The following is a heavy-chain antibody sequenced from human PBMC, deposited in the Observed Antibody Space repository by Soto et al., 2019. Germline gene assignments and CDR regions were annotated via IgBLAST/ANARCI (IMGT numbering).Heavy chain of an antibody. J-gene: IGHJ4*02. D-gene: IGHD5-12*01. Sequence: PSETLSLTCAVYGGSFSGYYWSWIRQPPGKGLEWIGEINHSGSTNYNPSLKSRVTISVDTSKNQFSLKLSSVTAADTAVYYCAREVGGGCLQLQRGFDYWGQGTLVTVSS. CDR2: INHSGST. V-gene: IGHV4-34*01. CDR1: GGSFSGYY. CDR3: AREVGGGCLQLQRGFDY.